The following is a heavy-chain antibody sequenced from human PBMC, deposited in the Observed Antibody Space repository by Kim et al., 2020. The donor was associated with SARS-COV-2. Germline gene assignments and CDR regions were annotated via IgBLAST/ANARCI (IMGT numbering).Heavy chain of an antibody. CDR1: GGSFSGYY. Sequence: SETLSLTCAVYGGSFSGYYWSWIRQPPGKGLEWIGEINHSGSTNYNPSLKSRVTISVDTSKNQFSLKLSSVTAADTAVYYCARGGHTNFVKYYDILTVSVRGFDPWGQGTLVTVSS. D-gene: IGHD3-9*01. CDR3: ARGGHTNFVKYYDILTVSVRGFDP. J-gene: IGHJ5*02. V-gene: IGHV4-34*01. CDR2: INHSGST.